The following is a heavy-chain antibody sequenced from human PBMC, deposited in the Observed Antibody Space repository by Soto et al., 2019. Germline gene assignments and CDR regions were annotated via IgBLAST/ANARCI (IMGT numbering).Heavy chain of an antibody. J-gene: IGHJ4*02. D-gene: IGHD6-6*01. CDR3: ARHVGYSSSSLAY. CDR1: GGSISSSSYY. V-gene: IGHV4-39*01. CDR2: IYYSGST. Sequence: SETLSLTCAVSGGSISSSSYYWGWIRQPPGKGLEWMGSIYYSGSTYYNPSLKSRVTISVDTSKNQFSLKLSSVTAADPAVYYCARHVGYSSSSLAYWGQGTLVTVSS.